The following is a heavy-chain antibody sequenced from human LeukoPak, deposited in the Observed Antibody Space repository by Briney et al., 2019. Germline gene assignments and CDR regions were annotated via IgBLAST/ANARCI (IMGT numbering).Heavy chain of an antibody. D-gene: IGHD1-26*01. CDR3: AKDISGSKPYYFDN. CDR1: GFTFSSYS. V-gene: IGHV3-21*04. Sequence: GGSLRLSCAASGFTFSSYSMNWVRQAPGKGLEWVSSISSSSSYIYYADSVKGRFTISRDNAKNSLYLQMNSLRAEDTAVYYCAKDISGSKPYYFDNWGQGTLVTVSS. J-gene: IGHJ4*02. CDR2: ISSSSSYI.